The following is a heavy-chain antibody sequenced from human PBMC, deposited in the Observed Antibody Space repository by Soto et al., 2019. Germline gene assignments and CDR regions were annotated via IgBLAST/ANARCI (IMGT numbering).Heavy chain of an antibody. V-gene: IGHV4-39*07. D-gene: IGHD6-13*01. CDR2: IYSSGST. J-gene: IGHJ5*02. CDR1: GGSIGGSNYF. CDR3: ARDRRSSWYLFDP. Sequence: SETLSLTCTVSGGSIGGSNYFWGWIRQSPGTGLEWLGTIYSSGSTYYNPSLKSRITMSLDTSKNQFSLKLSSVTAADTAVYYCARDRRSSWYLFDPWGQGTLVTVSS.